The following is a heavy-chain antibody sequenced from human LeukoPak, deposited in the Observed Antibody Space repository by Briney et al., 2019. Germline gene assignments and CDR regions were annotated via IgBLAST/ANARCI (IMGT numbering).Heavy chain of an antibody. CDR2: ISWNSGSI. D-gene: IGHD3-10*01. V-gene: IGHV3-9*01. CDR3: ARPSVPLWFGESGDY. Sequence: SGRSLRLSCAASGFTFDDYAMHWVRQAPGKGLEWVSGISWNSGSIGYADSVKGRFTISRDNAKNSLYLQMNSLRAEDTAVYYCARPSVPLWFGESGDYWGQGTLVTVSS. CDR1: GFTFDDYA. J-gene: IGHJ4*02.